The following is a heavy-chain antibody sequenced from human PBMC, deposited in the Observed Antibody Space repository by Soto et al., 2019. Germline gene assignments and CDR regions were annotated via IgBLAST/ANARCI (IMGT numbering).Heavy chain of an antibody. CDR2: IYYSGST. D-gene: IGHD3-10*01. CDR3: ARGRRGVRGVPWAFDI. CDR1: GGSISSGGYY. J-gene: IGHJ3*02. V-gene: IGHV4-31*03. Sequence: PSETLSLTCTVSGGSISSGGYYWSWIRQHPGKGLEWIGYIYYSGSTYYNPSLKSRVTISVDTSKNQFSLKLSSVTAADTAVYYCARGRRGVRGVPWAFDIWGQGTMVTVS.